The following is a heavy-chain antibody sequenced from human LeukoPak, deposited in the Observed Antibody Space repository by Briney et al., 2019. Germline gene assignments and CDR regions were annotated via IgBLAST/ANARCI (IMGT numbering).Heavy chain of an antibody. Sequence: SETLSLTCTVSGGSISSYYWSWIRQPAGKGLEWIGRIYTSGSTNHNPSLKSRVTMSVDTSKNQFSLKLSSVTAADTAVYYCAREEDIVFYGYYYYYMDVWGKGTTVTVSS. D-gene: IGHD2-15*01. V-gene: IGHV4-4*07. CDR3: AREEDIVFYGYYYYYMDV. CDR1: GGSISSYY. J-gene: IGHJ6*03. CDR2: IYTSGST.